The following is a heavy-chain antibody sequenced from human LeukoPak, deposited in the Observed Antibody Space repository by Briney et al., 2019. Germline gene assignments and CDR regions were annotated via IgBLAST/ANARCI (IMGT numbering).Heavy chain of an antibody. CDR3: AKDLDPTTYGYHFDY. V-gene: IGHV3-23*01. D-gene: IGHD4-17*01. Sequence: GGSLRLSCTASGFTFSSYAMNWVRQAPGKGLEWVSGICAGGTCTYYAASVKGRFTISSDHSRNTLYLQMNSLSAADTAVSSCAKDLDPTTYGYHFDYCGQGTLVTVSS. J-gene: IGHJ4*02. CDR1: GFTFSSYA. CDR2: ICAGGTCT.